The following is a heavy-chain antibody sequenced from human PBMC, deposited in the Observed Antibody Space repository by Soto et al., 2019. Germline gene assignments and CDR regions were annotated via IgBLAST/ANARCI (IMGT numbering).Heavy chain of an antibody. CDR1: GFIFSDYA. CDR3: AKDSSSGPLNWFDP. CDR2: ISGSGGST. V-gene: IGHV3-23*01. Sequence: GGSLRLSCAASGFIFSDYAMSWVRQAPGKGLEWVSGISGSGGSTYYADSVKGRFTISRDNSKNTLYLQMNSLRAEDTAVYYCAKDSSSGPLNWFDPWGQGTLVTVSS. J-gene: IGHJ5*02. D-gene: IGHD6-25*01.